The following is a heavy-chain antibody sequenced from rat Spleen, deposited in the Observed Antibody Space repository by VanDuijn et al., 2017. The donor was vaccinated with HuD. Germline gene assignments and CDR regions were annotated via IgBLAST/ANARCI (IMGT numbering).Heavy chain of an antibody. D-gene: IGHD1-4*01. CDR1: GFTFNNYW. V-gene: IGHV5-29*01. CDR3: ATAGSRVSRFAY. Sequence: EVQLVESGGGLVQPGRSLKLSCVASGFTFNNYWMTWVRQAPTKGLEWVATISYDGSSTYYRDSVKGRFTLSRDNTKNTLYLQMNSLTSEDTATYYCATAGSRVSRFAYWGQGTLVTVSS. J-gene: IGHJ3*01. CDR2: ISYDGSST.